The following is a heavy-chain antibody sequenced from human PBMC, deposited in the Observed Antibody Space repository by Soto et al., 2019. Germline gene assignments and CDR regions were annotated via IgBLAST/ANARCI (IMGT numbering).Heavy chain of an antibody. D-gene: IGHD3-3*01. CDR2: IGPYGNSI. Sequence: RLVESGGGLVKPGESLRLSCAASGFSFRDYFMSWIRQAPGKGLEWVSSIGPYGNSIDYADSVKGRFTISSDDTKKSVYLNMNSQRVEDTALYYCARDDYTYGVYWGQGSLVTVSS. J-gene: IGHJ4*02. CDR1: GFSFRDYF. CDR3: ARDDYTYGVY. V-gene: IGHV3-11*01.